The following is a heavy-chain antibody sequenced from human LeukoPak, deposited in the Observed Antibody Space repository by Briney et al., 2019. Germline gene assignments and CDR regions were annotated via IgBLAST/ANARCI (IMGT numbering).Heavy chain of an antibody. CDR1: GGSFSGYY. CDR2: INHSGST. Sequence: PSETLSLTCAVYGGSFSGYYWSWIRQPPGKGLEWIGEINHSGSTNYNPSLKSRVTIPVDTSKNQFSLKLSSVAAADTAVYYCARGLRDIVLMVYAYDYWGQGTLVTVSS. V-gene: IGHV4-34*01. D-gene: IGHD2-8*01. CDR3: ARGLRDIVLMVYAYDY. J-gene: IGHJ4*02.